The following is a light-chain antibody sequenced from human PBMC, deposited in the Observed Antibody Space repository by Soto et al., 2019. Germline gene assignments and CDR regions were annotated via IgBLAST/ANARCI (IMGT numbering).Light chain of an antibody. CDR2: DVS. V-gene: IGLV2-14*03. CDR3: STYTRSNRV. CDR1: SSDIGGYNF. Sequence: QSALTQPASVSGSPGQSITISCTGTSSDIGGYNFVSWYQQHPAKAPKLMIYDVSNRPSGISDRFSGSKSGNTASLTISGLQAEDEADYYCSTYTRSNRVFGGGTKLTVL. J-gene: IGLJ3*02.